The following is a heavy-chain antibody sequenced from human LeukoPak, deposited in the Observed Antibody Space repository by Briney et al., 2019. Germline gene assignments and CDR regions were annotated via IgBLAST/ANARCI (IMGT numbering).Heavy chain of an antibody. V-gene: IGHV4-34*01. Sequence: SETLSLTCTVSGGSISSYYWSWIRQPPGKGLEWIGEINHSGSTNYNPSLKSRVTISVDTSKNQFSLKLSSVTAADTAVYYCAREYSGGYFDYWGQGTLVTVSS. CDR2: INHSGST. CDR3: AREYSGGYFDY. CDR1: GGSISSYY. J-gene: IGHJ4*02. D-gene: IGHD2-15*01.